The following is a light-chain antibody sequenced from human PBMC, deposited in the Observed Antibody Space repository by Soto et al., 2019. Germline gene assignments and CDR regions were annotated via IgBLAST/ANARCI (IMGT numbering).Light chain of an antibody. Sequence: EIVLTQSPATLSVSPGERATLSCRASQSVSSYLAWYQQKPGQAPRLLIYDASNRATGIPARFSGSGSGTDFTLTISSLEPEDFAVYYCQQRSNWRPITFGQGTRLEIK. V-gene: IGKV3-11*01. CDR2: DAS. CDR1: QSVSSY. CDR3: QQRSNWRPIT. J-gene: IGKJ5*01.